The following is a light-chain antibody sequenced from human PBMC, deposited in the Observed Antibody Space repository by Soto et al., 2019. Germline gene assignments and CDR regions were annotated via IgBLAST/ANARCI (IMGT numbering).Light chain of an antibody. V-gene: IGLV2-14*03. J-gene: IGLJ3*02. CDR2: DVS. CDR3: SSYTTSSARV. Sequence: QSVLTQPASVSGSPGQSITISCTGTSSGIGRYYYVSWYQQHPAKAPKLMIYDVSNRPSGISDRFSGSKSGNTASLTISGLQAEDEADYYCSSYTTSSARVFGGGTKLTVL. CDR1: SSGIGRYYY.